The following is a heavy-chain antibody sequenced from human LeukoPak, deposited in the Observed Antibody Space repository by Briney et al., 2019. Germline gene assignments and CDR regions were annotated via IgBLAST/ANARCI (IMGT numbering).Heavy chain of an antibody. Sequence: GGSLRLSCAASGFTFSTYSMNWVRQAPGKGLEWVSVIYSASSTYYADSVKGRFTISRDNSKNTLYLQMNSLRAEDTAVYYCARATRGRQPFDYWGQGTLVTVSS. V-gene: IGHV3-53*01. D-gene: IGHD1-26*01. CDR2: IYSASST. J-gene: IGHJ4*02. CDR1: GFTFSTYS. CDR3: ARATRGRQPFDY.